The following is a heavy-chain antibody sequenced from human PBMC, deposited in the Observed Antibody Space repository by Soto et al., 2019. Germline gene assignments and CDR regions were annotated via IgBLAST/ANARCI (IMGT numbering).Heavy chain of an antibody. Sequence: GGSLRLSCAASGFTFSSYAMSWVRQAPGKGLEWVSAISGSGGSTYYADSVKGRFTISRDNSKNTLYLQMNSLRAEDTAVYYCAKAYYYDSSGSTTLDYWGQGTLVTAPQ. V-gene: IGHV3-23*01. CDR1: GFTFSSYA. J-gene: IGHJ4*02. CDR3: AKAYYYDSSGSTTLDY. D-gene: IGHD3-22*01. CDR2: ISGSGGST.